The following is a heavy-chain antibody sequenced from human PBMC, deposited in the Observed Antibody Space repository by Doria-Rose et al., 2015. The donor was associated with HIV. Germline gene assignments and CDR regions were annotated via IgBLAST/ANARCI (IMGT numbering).Heavy chain of an antibody. J-gene: IGHJ3*02. D-gene: IGHD1-7*01. CDR3: ASGIPGTTDGFDI. CDR2: GGT. Sequence: GGTNSFPSLKSRVTIFLDTSKNQFSVNLTSVTAADSALYYCASGIPGTTDGFDIWGQGTMVTVSS. V-gene: IGHV4-34*01.